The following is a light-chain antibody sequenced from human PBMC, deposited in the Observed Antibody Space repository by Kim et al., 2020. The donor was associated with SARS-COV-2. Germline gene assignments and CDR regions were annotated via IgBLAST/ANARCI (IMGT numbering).Light chain of an antibody. CDR1: SSDIGAYNY. CDR3: TSYTTSTTWV. CDR2: DVT. V-gene: IGLV2-14*03. J-gene: IGLJ3*02. Sequence: GQSDTISGTGTSSDIGAYNYVAWYQQHPGKVPKVMIYDVTKRPSGVSDRFSGSKSANTASLTISGLQAEDEADYYCTSYTTSTTWVLGGGTQLTVL.